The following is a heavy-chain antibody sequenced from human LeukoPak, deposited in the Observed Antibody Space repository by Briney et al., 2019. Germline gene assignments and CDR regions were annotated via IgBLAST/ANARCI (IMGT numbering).Heavy chain of an antibody. D-gene: IGHD2-8*01. V-gene: IGHV3-23*01. Sequence: QTGGSLRLSCAASDFTFSDYYMSWIRQAPGKGLRWVSAISGSGGSTYYADSVKGRFTISRDNSKNTLYLQMNSLRAEDTAVYYCAKDGARYCTNGVCYAFYYMDVWGKGTTVTVSS. CDR1: DFTFSDYY. CDR3: AKDGARYCTNGVCYAFYYMDV. CDR2: ISGSGGST. J-gene: IGHJ6*03.